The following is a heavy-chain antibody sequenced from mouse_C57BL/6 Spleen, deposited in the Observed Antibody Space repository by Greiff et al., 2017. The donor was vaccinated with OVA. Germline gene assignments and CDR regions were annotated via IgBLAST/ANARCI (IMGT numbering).Heavy chain of an antibody. D-gene: IGHD1-1*01. Sequence: QVQLQQPGAELVKPGASVKLSCKASGYTFTSYWMHWVKQRPGQGLEWIGMIHPNSGSTNYNEKFKSKATLTVDKSSSTAYMQLSSLTSEDSAVYYCARSSPITTVVADYWGQGTTLTVSS. CDR3: ARSSPITTVVADY. J-gene: IGHJ2*01. V-gene: IGHV1-64*01. CDR2: IHPNSGST. CDR1: GYTFTSYW.